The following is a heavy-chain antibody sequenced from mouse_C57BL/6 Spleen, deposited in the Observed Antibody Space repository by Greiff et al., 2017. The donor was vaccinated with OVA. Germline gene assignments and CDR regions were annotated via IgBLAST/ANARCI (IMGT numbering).Heavy chain of an antibody. Sequence: VQLVESGAELVKPGASVKISCKASGYAFSSYWMNWVKQRPGKGLEWIGQIYPGDGDTNYNGKFKGKATLTADKSSSTAYMQLSSLTSEDSAVYFCARGGGNYPYYFDYWGQGTTLTVSS. V-gene: IGHV1-80*01. J-gene: IGHJ2*01. CDR1: GYAFSSYW. CDR2: IYPGDGDT. CDR3: ARGGGNYPYYFDY. D-gene: IGHD2-1*01.